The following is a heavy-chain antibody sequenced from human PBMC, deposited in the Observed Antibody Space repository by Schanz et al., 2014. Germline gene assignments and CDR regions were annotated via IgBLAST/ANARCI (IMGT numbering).Heavy chain of an antibody. V-gene: IGHV1-69*02. J-gene: IGHJ4*02. CDR1: GDTFRSYT. D-gene: IGHD5-12*01. CDR2: IIPITGIT. Sequence: QVQLVQSGAEVQKPGSSVKVSCKASGDTFRSYTINWVRHAPGQGLEWMGRIIPITGITNYARKFQGRVTFTADKSTSTAFLEVNSLRSEDTAVYYCARTGYDPSLTHWGQGTLVTVSS. CDR3: ARTGYDPSLTH.